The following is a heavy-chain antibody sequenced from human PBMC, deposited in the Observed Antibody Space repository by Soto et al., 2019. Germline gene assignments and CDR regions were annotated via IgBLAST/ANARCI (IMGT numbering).Heavy chain of an antibody. D-gene: IGHD2-21*02. V-gene: IGHV4-39*01. CDR2: IFYIGNT. J-gene: IGHJ2*01. CDR3: TRATGYFDL. Sequence: QLQLQESGPGLVKPSETLSLTCTVSGGSISSSSYYWGRIRQPPGKGLEYIGSIFYIGNTYYNPSLKSRITISVDTSKNQFSLRRSSVTAADTAVYYCTRATGYFDLWGRGTLVTVPS. CDR1: GGSISSSSYY.